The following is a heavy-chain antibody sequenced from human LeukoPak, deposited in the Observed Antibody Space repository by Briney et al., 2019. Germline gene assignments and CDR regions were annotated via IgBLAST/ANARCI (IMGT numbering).Heavy chain of an antibody. CDR1: GFTFRKYW. V-gene: IGHV3-7*03. Sequence: GGSLRLSCAASGFTFRKYWMAWVRQAPGRGLEWVATIAANGNDKDYEDALQGRFTISRDNARNSLSLRIDGLRAEDTAQYYCAREVFFQLDNWGQGALVTVSS. CDR3: AREVFFQLDN. J-gene: IGHJ4*02. CDR2: IAANGNDK.